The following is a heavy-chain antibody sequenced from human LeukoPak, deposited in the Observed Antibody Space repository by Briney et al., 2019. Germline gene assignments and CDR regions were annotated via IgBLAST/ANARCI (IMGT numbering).Heavy chain of an antibody. CDR3: ARSRTMSDY. J-gene: IGHJ4*02. V-gene: IGHV1-46*01. CDR1: GYTFTSYY. CDR2: INPSGGST. D-gene: IGHD5-24*01. Sequence: ASVKVSCKASGYTFTSYYIHWVRQAPGQGLEWVGIINPSGGSTSYAQKFQGRVTMTRDTSTSTVYMGLSSLRSDDTAVYYCARSRTMSDYWGQGTLVTVSS.